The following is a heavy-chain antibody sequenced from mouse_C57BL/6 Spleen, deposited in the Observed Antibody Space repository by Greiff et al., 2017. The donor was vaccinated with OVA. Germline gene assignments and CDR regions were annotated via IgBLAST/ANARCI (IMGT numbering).Heavy chain of an antibody. D-gene: IGHD2-4*01. CDR3: ARTGYDYGGVYFDY. Sequence: EVKLMESGGGLVKPGGSLKLSCAASGFTFSDYGMHWVRQAPEKGLEWVAYISSGSSTIYYADTVKGRFTISRDNAKNTLFLQMTSLRSEDTAMYYCARTGYDYGGVYFDYWGQGTTLTVSS. CDR1: GFTFSDYG. CDR2: ISSGSSTI. V-gene: IGHV5-17*01. J-gene: IGHJ2*01.